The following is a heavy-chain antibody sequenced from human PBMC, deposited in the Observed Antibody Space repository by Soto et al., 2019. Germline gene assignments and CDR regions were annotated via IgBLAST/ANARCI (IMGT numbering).Heavy chain of an antibody. CDR1: GGSFSGYY. J-gene: IGHJ6*02. CDR2: INHSGST. D-gene: IGHD6-19*01. Sequence: SETLSLTCAVYGGSFSGYYWSWIRQPPGKGLEWIGEINHSGSTNYNPSLKSRVTISVDTSKNQFSLKLSSVTAADTAVYYCARGFPASSYPHYYYYYGMDVWGQGTTVTVS. CDR3: ARGFPASSYPHYYYYYGMDV. V-gene: IGHV4-34*01.